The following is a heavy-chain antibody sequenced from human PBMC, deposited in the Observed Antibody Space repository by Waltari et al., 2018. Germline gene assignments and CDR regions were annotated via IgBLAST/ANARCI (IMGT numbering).Heavy chain of an antibody. CDR1: GFPFILYE. J-gene: IGHJ4*02. Sequence: EVQLVESGGGLVQPGGSLRLSCSASGFPFILYEMQLVRQAPGTGLEWVSYSSSSGSTIYYADSVKGRFTISRDNAKNSLYLQMNSLRAEDTAVYYCARDSQVGDFGVDWGQGTLVTVSS. D-gene: IGHD3-16*01. CDR3: ARDSQVGDFGVD. V-gene: IGHV3-48*03. CDR2: SSSSGSTI.